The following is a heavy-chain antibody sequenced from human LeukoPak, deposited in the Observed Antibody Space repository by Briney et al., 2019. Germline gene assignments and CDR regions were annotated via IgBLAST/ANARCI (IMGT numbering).Heavy chain of an antibody. J-gene: IGHJ4*02. V-gene: IGHV3-30-3*01. CDR2: ISYDGSNK. CDR3: ARLRTDVDTAMVDY. CDR1: GFTFSSYA. Sequence: PGRSLRLSCAASGFTFSSYAMHWVRQAPGKGLEWVAVISYDGSNKYYADSVKGRFTISRDNSKNTLYLQMNSLRAEDTAVYYCARLRTDVDTAMVDYWGQGTLVTVSS. D-gene: IGHD5-18*01.